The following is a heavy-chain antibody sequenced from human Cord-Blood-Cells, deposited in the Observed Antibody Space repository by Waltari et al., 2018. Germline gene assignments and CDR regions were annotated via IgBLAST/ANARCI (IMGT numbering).Heavy chain of an antibody. D-gene: IGHD3-3*01. CDR1: GGTFSSYA. CDR3: AVDSAIVVVVISGFDY. Sequence: QVQLVQSGAEVKKPGSSVKVSCKASGGTFSSYAISWVRQAPGQGLEWMGGIIPIFGTANYAQKFQGRVTITADESTSRDYRELSNLRYEDTAVYYCAVDSAIVVVVISGFDYWGQGTLVTVSS. J-gene: IGHJ4*02. V-gene: IGHV1-69*01. CDR2: IIPIFGTA.